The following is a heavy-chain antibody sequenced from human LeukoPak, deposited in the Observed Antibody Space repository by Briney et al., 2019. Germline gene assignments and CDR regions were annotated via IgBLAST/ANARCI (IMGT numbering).Heavy chain of an antibody. CDR1: GYTFTSYY. D-gene: IGHD2-15*01. CDR3: AKDVSWNWFDP. J-gene: IGHJ5*02. Sequence: ASVKVPCKASGYTFTSYYMHWVRQAPGQGLEWMGIINPSGGSTSYAQKFQGRVTMTRDTSTSTVYMELSSLRSEDTAVYYCAKDVSWNWFDPWGQGTLVTVSS. CDR2: INPSGGST. V-gene: IGHV1-46*01.